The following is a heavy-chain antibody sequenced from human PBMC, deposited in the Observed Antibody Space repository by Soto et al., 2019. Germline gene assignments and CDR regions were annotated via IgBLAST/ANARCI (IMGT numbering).Heavy chain of an antibody. V-gene: IGHV4-30-2*01. CDR3: ARGRRIAAAGSFPPNWFGP. Sequence: PSLRRPCTWALSPSSTSSGGYSWSWIRQAPRKGLEWIGYIYHSGSTYYNPSLKSRVTISVDRSKNQFSLKLSSVTAADTAVYYCARGRRIAAAGSFPPNWFGPWGQGTLVTVSS. CDR2: IYHSGST. D-gene: IGHD6-13*01. J-gene: IGHJ5*02. CDR1: PSSTSSGGYS.